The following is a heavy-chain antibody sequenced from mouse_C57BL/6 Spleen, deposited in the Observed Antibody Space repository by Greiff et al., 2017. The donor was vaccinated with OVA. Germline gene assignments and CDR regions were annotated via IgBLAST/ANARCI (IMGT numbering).Heavy chain of an antibody. CDR1: GFTFSSYT. D-gene: IGHD2-4*01. V-gene: IGHV5-9*01. CDR2: ISGGGGNT. CDR3: ARIYEYPGYYYAMDY. J-gene: IGHJ4*01. Sequence: EVKVVESGGGLVKPGGSLKLSCAASGFTFSSYTMSWVRQTPEKRLEWVATISGGGGNTYYPDSVKGRFTISRDNAKNTLYLQMSSLRSEDTALYYCARIYEYPGYYYAMDYWGERTSDTVSS.